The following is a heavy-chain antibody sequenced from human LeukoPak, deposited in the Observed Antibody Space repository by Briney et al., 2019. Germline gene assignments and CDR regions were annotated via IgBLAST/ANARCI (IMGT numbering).Heavy chain of an antibody. D-gene: IGHD4-23*01. CDR3: ARAAYGGNSVGAFDI. CDR2: INHSGST. J-gene: IGHJ3*02. V-gene: IGHV4-34*01. Sequence: SETLSLTCAVYGGSFSGYYWSWIRQPPGKGLEWIGEINHSGSTNYNPSLKSRVTISVDTSKNQFSLKLSSVAAADTAVYDCARAAYGGNSVGAFDIWGQGTMVTVSS. CDR1: GGSFSGYY.